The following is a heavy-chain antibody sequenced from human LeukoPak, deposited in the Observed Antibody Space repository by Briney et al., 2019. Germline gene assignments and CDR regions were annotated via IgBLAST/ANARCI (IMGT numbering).Heavy chain of an antibody. Sequence: GGSLRLSCAASGFAFRSYGMHWVRLAPGKGLEWVAVIWYDGSNKYCADSVKGRFTISRDNSKNTLYLEMSSLRAEDTAVYYCARVGSSSSLGLDYWGQGTLVTVSS. CDR2: IWYDGSNK. J-gene: IGHJ4*02. D-gene: IGHD6-6*01. CDR1: GFAFRSYG. V-gene: IGHV3-33*01. CDR3: ARVGSSSSLGLDY.